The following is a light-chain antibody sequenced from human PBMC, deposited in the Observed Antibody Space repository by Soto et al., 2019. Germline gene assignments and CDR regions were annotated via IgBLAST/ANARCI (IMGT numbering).Light chain of an antibody. V-gene: IGKV1-39*01. CDR1: QSISSY. CDR3: QQSYSSPYT. CDR2: ATS. Sequence: DIQMTQSPSSLSASVGDRVTITCRASQSISSYLNWYQQKPGKAPQLLISATSNFKNGVSSRFSGSGSGTEFKLSISSPQPEYFANSHCQQSYSSPYTFGQETKLEIK. J-gene: IGKJ2*01.